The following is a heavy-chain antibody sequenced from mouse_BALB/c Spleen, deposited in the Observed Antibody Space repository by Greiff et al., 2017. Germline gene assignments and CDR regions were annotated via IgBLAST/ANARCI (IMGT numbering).Heavy chain of an antibody. CDR2: IWAGGST. J-gene: IGHJ4*01. CDR1: GFSLTSYG. D-gene: IGHD2-2*01. V-gene: IGHV2-9*02. CDR3: ARAYGYNDGYYYAMDY. Sequence: VKLMESGPGLVAPSQSLSITCTVSGFSLTSYGVHWVRQPPGKGLEWLGVIWAGGSTNYNSALMSRLSISKDNSKSQVFLKMNSLQTDDTAMYYCARAYGYNDGYYYAMDYWGQGTSVTVSS.